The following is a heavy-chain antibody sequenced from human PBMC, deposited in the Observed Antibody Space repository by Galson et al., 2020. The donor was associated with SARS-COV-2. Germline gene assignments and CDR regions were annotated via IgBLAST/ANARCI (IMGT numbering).Heavy chain of an antibody. CDR2: ISHSGST. V-gene: IGHV4-34*01. CDR1: GETFSGFY. Sequence: SETLSLTCAVYGETFSGFYWSWIRQPPGKGLEWVGEISHSGSTNYNPSLKTRVTITADRSKNQFSLKLASVTAADTATYFCARVRIGTRRMWDFWGRGTPVTVSS. D-gene: IGHD6-6*01. CDR3: ARVRIGTRRMWDF. J-gene: IGHJ4*02.